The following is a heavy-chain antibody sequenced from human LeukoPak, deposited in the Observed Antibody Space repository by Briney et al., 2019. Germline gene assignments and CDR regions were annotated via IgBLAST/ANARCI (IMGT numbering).Heavy chain of an antibody. V-gene: IGHV3-30*18. CDR3: AKDPAAAY. Sequence: PGGSLRLSCAASGYTFTDHGMHWVRQAPGKGLEWVAVISYDGSNKYYADSVKGRFTISRDNSKNTLYLQMNSLRAEDTAVYYCAKDPAAAYWGQGTLVTVSS. CDR2: ISYDGSNK. J-gene: IGHJ4*02. CDR1: GYTFTDHG. D-gene: IGHD2-2*01.